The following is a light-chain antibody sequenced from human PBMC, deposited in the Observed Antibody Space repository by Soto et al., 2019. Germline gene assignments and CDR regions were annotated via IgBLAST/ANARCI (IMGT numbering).Light chain of an antibody. CDR2: GTS. J-gene: IGKJ4*01. CDR3: QQYDSSPLT. CDR1: QSVSSSY. V-gene: IGKV3-20*01. Sequence: EIVLTQSPGTLSLSPGERATLSCRASQSVSSSYLAWYQQKPGQAPRLLIYGTSSRATGISDRFSGSGSGTDFTLTISRLEPEDFAVYYCQQYDSSPLTFGGGTKVDIK.